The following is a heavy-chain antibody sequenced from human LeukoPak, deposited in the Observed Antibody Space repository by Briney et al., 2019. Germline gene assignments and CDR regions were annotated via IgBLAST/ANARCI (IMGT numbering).Heavy chain of an antibody. D-gene: IGHD3-9*01. CDR1: GYTFTGYY. V-gene: IGHV1-2*02. CDR3: VGDWELRYSQGGFDY. CDR2: INPNSGGT. Sequence: ASVKVSCKASGYTFTGYYMHWVRQAPGQGLEWMGWINPNSGGTNYAQKFQGRVTMTRDTSISTAYMDLSRLTSDDTAVYFCVGDWELRYSQGGFDYWGQGTLVTVSS. J-gene: IGHJ4*02.